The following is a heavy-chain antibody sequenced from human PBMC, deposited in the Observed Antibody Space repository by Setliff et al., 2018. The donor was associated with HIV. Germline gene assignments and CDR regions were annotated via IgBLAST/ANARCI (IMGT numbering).Heavy chain of an antibody. CDR1: GASITSGIYY. Sequence: PSETLSLTCSVSGASITSGIYYWAWIRQPAGKGLEFIGRVYFSGSTYYNPSLKSRVTISVDTSKNQFYLRLSSVTAADTAVYYCARHGSNWFDPWGQGTQVTVSS. CDR2: VYFSGST. D-gene: IGHD3-10*01. V-gene: IGHV4-39*01. CDR3: ARHGSNWFDP. J-gene: IGHJ5*02.